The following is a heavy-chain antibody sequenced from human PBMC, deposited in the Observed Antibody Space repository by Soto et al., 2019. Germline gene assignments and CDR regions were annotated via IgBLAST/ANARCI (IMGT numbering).Heavy chain of an antibody. V-gene: IGHV1-2*02. CDR2: INPNSGDT. J-gene: IGHJ6*02. Sequence: QVQLVQSGTEVKRPGDSVKVSCKASGYTFTGYYVHWVRQAPGQGLEWMGWINPNSGDTYLAQRFQRRVTMNSDTSIGTAYMELRGLTSDDTAEYYCAKGGAIVAAGTRVYLYNAMDVWGQGTTVTVSS. D-gene: IGHD1-26*01. CDR1: GYTFTGYY. CDR3: AKGGAIVAAGTRVYLYNAMDV.